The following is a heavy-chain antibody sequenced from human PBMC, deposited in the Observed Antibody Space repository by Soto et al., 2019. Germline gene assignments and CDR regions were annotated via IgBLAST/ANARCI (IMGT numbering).Heavy chain of an antibody. CDR2: IIPIFGTA. Sequence: QVQLVQSGAEVKKPGSSVKVSCKASGGTFSSYAISWVRQAPGQGLEWLGGIIPIFGTANYAQKLQGRVTITADKSTSTAYMELSILRSEDTAVYYCASWGSYRRTIDYWGQGTLVTVSS. V-gene: IGHV1-69*06. CDR1: GGTFSSYA. D-gene: IGHD3-16*02. J-gene: IGHJ4*02. CDR3: ASWGSYRRTIDY.